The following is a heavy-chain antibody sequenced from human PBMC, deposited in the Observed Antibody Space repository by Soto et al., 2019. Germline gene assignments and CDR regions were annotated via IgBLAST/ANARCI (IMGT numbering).Heavy chain of an antibody. CDR1: GFTFSSYS. D-gene: IGHD1-1*01. V-gene: IGHV3-48*01. J-gene: IGHJ4*02. CDR2: ISSSSNTI. Sequence: EVQLVESGGGLIQPGGSLRLSCAASGFTFSSYSMNWVRQAPGKGLEWASYISSSSNTIYYADSVKGRFTISRDNGKNSLYLQMNSLRAEDTAVYYCARHDPDFWGQGTLVTVSS. CDR3: ARHDPDF.